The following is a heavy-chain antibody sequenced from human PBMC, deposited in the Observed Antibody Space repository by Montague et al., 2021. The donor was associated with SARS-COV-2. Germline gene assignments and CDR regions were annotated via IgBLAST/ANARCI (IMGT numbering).Heavy chain of an antibody. CDR1: GFTFTISA. Sequence: SLRLSCAASGFTFTISAMSWVRQAPGKGLEWVATIIGSGRNTFYGDSVNGRLTISRDNSKNMVFLQMNSLRAEDTAIYYCAKRGEFDFWGRGTLVTVSS. CDR3: AKRGEFDF. CDR2: IIGSGRNT. J-gene: IGHJ4*02. V-gene: IGHV3-23*01. D-gene: IGHD3-16*01.